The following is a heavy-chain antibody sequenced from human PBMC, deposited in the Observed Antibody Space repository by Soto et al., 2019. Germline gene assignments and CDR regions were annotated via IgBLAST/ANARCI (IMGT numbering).Heavy chain of an antibody. Sequence: EVQLLESGGALVHPGGSLRLSCVASGFTSSSYAMSWVRQAPGTGLEWVSGITGSGGRTYYADSVKGRFTISRDNSKNTVYLQMNSLRDEDTAVYYCARVGAVEYWGQGTLVTVSS. J-gene: IGHJ4*02. CDR1: GFTSSSYA. CDR3: ARVGAVEY. CDR2: ITGSGGRT. V-gene: IGHV3-23*01. D-gene: IGHD3-16*01.